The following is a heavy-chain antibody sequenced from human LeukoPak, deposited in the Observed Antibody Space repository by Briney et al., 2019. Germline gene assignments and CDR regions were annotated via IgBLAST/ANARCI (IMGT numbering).Heavy chain of an antibody. CDR1: GFTFSSYC. Sequence: GGSLRLSCAAFGFTFSSYCMSWVRQAPGKGLEWVANIKQDGSEKYYVDSVKGRFTISRDNAKNSLYQQMNSLRAEDRAVYYCAREKDYYGSGSYYAFDYWGQGTLVTVSS. D-gene: IGHD3-10*01. CDR3: AREKDYYGSGSYYAFDY. V-gene: IGHV3-7*01. CDR2: IKQDGSEK. J-gene: IGHJ4*02.